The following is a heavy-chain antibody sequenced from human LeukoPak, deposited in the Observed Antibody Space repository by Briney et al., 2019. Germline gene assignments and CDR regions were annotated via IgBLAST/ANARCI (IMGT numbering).Heavy chain of an antibody. CDR3: ARGYYYDAADDAFDI. V-gene: IGHV4-39*07. Sequence: SETLSLTCTVSGGSISSSSYYWGWIRQPPGKGLEWIGSIYYSGSTYYSPSLKSRVTISVDTSKHQFSLKLSSVTAADTAVYYCARGYYYDAADDAFDIWGQGTMVTVSS. CDR2: IYYSGST. J-gene: IGHJ3*02. CDR1: GGSISSSSYY. D-gene: IGHD3-22*01.